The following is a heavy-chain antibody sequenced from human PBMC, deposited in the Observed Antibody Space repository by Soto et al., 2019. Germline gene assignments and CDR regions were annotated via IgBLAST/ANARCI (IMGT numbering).Heavy chain of an antibody. D-gene: IGHD2-2*01. Sequence: QVQLVESGGGVVQPGRSLRLSCAASGFTFSSYGIHWVRQAPGKGLEWVAVISYDGSNKYFADSVKGRFTISRDNSKNTLYLKMNSLRAEDTAVYHCAKQVVPHTNAFDLWGQGTRVTVSS. CDR1: GFTFSSYG. CDR2: ISYDGSNK. CDR3: AKQVVPHTNAFDL. V-gene: IGHV3-30*18. J-gene: IGHJ3*01.